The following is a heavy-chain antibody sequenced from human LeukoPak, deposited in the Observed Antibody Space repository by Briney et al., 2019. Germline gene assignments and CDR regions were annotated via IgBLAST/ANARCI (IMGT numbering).Heavy chain of an antibody. CDR1: GYTFTSYA. V-gene: IGHV7-4-1*02. Sequence: ASVKVSCKASGYTFTSYAMNWVRQAPGQGLEWMGWISTNTGNPTYAQGFTGRFVFSLDTSVSTAYLQISSLKAEDTAVYYCASSSTIAAHSFDYWGQGTLVTVSS. CDR2: ISTNTGNP. J-gene: IGHJ4*02. CDR3: ASSSTIAAHSFDY. D-gene: IGHD6-6*01.